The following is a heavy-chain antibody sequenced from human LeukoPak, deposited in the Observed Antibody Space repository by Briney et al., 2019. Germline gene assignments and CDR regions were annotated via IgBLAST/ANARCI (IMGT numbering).Heavy chain of an antibody. CDR2: IYTSGST. V-gene: IGHV4-4*07. Sequence: ASETLSLTCTVSGGSIDIYYWSWIRQSARKRLEWIGRIYTSGSTNYNPSLKSRVAMSVDTSKKQFSLKLSSVTAADTAVYYCARDRPYFQWFDPWGQGTLVIVSS. CDR1: GGSIDIYY. CDR3: ARDRPYFQWFDP. D-gene: IGHD2/OR15-2a*01. J-gene: IGHJ5*02.